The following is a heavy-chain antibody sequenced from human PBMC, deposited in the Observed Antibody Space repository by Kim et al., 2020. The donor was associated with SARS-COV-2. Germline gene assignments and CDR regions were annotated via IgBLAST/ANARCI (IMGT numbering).Heavy chain of an antibody. CDR2: IIPIFGTA. J-gene: IGHJ6*02. V-gene: IGHV1-69*13. Sequence: SVKVSCKASGGTFSSYAISWVRQAPGQGLEWMGGIIPIFGTANNAQKFQGRVTITADESTSTAYMELSSLRSEDTAVYYCARRDTAYGQPLYYDYGMDVWGQGTTVTVSS. D-gene: IGHD5-18*01. CDR3: ARRDTAYGQPLYYDYGMDV. CDR1: GGTFSSYA.